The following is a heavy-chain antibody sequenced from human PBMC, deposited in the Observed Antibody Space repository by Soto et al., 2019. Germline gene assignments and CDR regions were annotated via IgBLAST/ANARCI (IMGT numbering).Heavy chain of an antibody. Sequence: GGSLRLSCAASGFTFRSYGMHWVRQAPGKGLEGVAVISYDGSNKYYADSVKGRFTISRDNSKNTLYLQMNNLRAEDTAVYYCAKDRGWTRSRITIFGAPGGYWGQGTLVTVSS. D-gene: IGHD3-3*01. V-gene: IGHV3-30*18. CDR3: AKDRGWTRSRITIFGAPGGY. CDR1: GFTFRSYG. CDR2: ISYDGSNK. J-gene: IGHJ4*02.